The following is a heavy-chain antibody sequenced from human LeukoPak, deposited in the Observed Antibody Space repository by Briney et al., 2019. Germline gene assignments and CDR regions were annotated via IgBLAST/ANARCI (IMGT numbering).Heavy chain of an antibody. CDR3: ARDLGYNWNDIFFSWFDP. CDR2: IKQDGSEK. V-gene: IGHV3-7*01. Sequence: PGGSLRLSCAASGFTFSSYWMSWVRQAPGKGLEGVANIKQDGSEKYYVDSVKGRFTISRDNAKNSLYLQMNSLRAEDTAVYYCARDLGYNWNDIFFSWFDPWGQGTLVTVSS. CDR1: GFTFSSYW. D-gene: IGHD1-1*01. J-gene: IGHJ5*02.